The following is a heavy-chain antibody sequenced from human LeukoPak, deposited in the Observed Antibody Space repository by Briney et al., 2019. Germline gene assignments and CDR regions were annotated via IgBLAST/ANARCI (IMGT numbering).Heavy chain of an antibody. CDR2: IYPGDSDT. Sequence: GESLKISCKGSGNSFSSYWIGWVRQMPGKGLEWMGIIYPGDSDTRYSPSFQGQVTISADKSISTAYLQWSSLKASDTAMYYCARRNDNYYYGMDVWGQGTTVTVSS. J-gene: IGHJ6*02. CDR3: ARRNDNYYYGMDV. V-gene: IGHV5-51*01. CDR1: GNSFSSYW. D-gene: IGHD3-9*01.